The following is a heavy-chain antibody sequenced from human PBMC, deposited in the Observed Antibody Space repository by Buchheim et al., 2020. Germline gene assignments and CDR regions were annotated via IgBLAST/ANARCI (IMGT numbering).Heavy chain of an antibody. CDR2: IRQDGSEK. V-gene: IGHV3-7*01. D-gene: IGHD6-6*01. Sequence: EVQLVESGGGLVQPGGSLRLSCSASGFTFSNYWMSWVRQAPGEGLEWVANIRQDGSEKYHVDSVKGRFIISRDNDFNSLYLQMKSLRAEDTAVYYWARGSGVRRSYSDLPPSSYFDYWGQGSL. CDR1: GFTFSNYW. CDR3: ARGSGVRRSYSDLPPSSYFDY. J-gene: IGHJ4*02.